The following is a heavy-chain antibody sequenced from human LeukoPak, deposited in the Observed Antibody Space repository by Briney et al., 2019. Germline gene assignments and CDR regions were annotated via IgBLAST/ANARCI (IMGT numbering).Heavy chain of an antibody. Sequence: GGSLRLSRAASGFTFSSYAMSWVRQAPGKGLEWVSAISGSGGSTYYADSVKGRFTISRDNSKNTLYLQMNSLRAEDTAVYYCAKDLTGIAAAGRALRGYFDYWGQGTLVTVSS. CDR3: AKDLTGIAAAGRALRGYFDY. V-gene: IGHV3-23*01. CDR1: GFTFSSYA. CDR2: ISGSGGST. D-gene: IGHD6-13*01. J-gene: IGHJ4*02.